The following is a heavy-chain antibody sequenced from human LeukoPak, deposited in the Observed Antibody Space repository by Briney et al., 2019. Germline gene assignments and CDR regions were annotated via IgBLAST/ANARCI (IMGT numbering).Heavy chain of an antibody. CDR2: IYHSGST. J-gene: IGHJ4*02. V-gene: IGHV4-4*02. CDR1: GGSISSSNW. Sequence: PSETLSLTCAVSGGSISSSNWWSWVRQPPGKGLEWIGEIYHSGSTNYNPSLKSRVTISVDKSKNQFSLKLSSVTAADTAVYYCARDREVGATLFFDYWGQGTLVTVSS. D-gene: IGHD1-26*01. CDR3: ARDREVGATLFFDY.